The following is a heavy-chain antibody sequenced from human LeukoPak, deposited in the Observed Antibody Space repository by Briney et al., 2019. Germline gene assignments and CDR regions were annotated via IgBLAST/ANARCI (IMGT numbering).Heavy chain of an antibody. CDR3: ASRLYDFWSGYTWVMDV. CDR1: GYTFTSYG. Sequence: GASVKVSCKASGYTFTSYGISWVRQAPGQGLEWMGWISAYNGNTNYAQKLQGRVTMTTDTSTSTAYMELRSLRSDDTAVYYCASRLYDFWSGYTWVMDVWGKGTTVTVSS. CDR2: ISAYNGNT. V-gene: IGHV1-18*01. J-gene: IGHJ6*03. D-gene: IGHD3-3*01.